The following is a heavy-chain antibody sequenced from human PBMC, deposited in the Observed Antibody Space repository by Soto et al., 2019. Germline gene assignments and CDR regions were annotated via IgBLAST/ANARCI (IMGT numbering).Heavy chain of an antibody. D-gene: IGHD6-13*01. CDR1: GYSFSTYW. V-gene: IGHV5-51*03. CDR2: IYPGVSDT. CDR3: ARLGKKEGSSWSFLDY. Sequence: EVQLVQSGVEVKKPGESLKISCKGFGYSFSTYWIGWVRQMPGKGLEWMGIIYPGVSDTRYSPSFQGQVTISADKSISTAYLQWSSLKASDTAMYYCARLGKKEGSSWSFLDYWGQGALVTVSS. J-gene: IGHJ4*02.